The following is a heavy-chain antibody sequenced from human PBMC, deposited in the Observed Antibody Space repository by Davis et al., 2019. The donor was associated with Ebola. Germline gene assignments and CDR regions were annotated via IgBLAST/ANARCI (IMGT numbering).Heavy chain of an antibody. J-gene: IGHJ4*02. Sequence: GGSLRLSCAVSGFSFSTYWMSWVRQAPGKGLEWVANIKQDGSEKYYVDSVKGRFTISRDNAKKSLYLQMNSLRAEDTAIYYCARDRYSSSWGQGTLVTVSS. V-gene: IGHV3-7*01. CDR1: GFSFSTYW. CDR2: IKQDGSEK. CDR3: ARDRYSSS. D-gene: IGHD6-13*01.